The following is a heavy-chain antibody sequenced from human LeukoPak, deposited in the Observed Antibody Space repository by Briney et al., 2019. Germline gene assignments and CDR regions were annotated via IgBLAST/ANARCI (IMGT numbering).Heavy chain of an antibody. CDR3: ARATPGIAVANY. V-gene: IGHV1-2*06. CDR1: GYTFTGYY. Sequence: ASVKVSCKASGYTFTGYYMHWVRQALGQGLEWMGRINPNSGGTNYAQKFQGRVTMTRDTSISTAYMELSRLRSDDTAVYYCARATPGIAVANYWGQGTLVTVSS. J-gene: IGHJ4*02. CDR2: INPNSGGT. D-gene: IGHD6-19*01.